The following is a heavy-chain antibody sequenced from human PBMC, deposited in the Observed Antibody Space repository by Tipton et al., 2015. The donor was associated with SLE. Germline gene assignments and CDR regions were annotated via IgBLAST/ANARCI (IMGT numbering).Heavy chain of an antibody. J-gene: IGHJ5*02. D-gene: IGHD6-19*01. V-gene: IGHV3-9*01. CDR1: GFTFDDYA. CDR2: INWNSENI. CDR3: AKDSGSGWYNWFDP. Sequence: SLRLSCAASGFTFDDYAMHWVRQVPGKGLEWVSGINWNSENIGYADSVKGRFIISRDNAKNSLFLRMNSLRPEDTALDYCAKDSGSGWYNWFDPWGQGTLVTVSS.